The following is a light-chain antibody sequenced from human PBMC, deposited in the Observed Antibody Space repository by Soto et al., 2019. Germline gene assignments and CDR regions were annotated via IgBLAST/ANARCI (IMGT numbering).Light chain of an antibody. Sequence: DIQMTQSPSSLSASIGDRDTITCRAGQSISNYLNWYQQKQGKAPKLLIYAASSLQSGVPSRFSGSGYWTDFTLTISSRQPEDLATYYCQQSYSTPRTFGQGTKLEIK. J-gene: IGKJ2*01. V-gene: IGKV1-39*01. CDR1: QSISNY. CDR3: QQSYSTPRT. CDR2: AAS.